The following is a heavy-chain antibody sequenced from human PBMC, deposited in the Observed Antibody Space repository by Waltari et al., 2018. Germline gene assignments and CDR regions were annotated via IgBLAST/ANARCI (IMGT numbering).Heavy chain of an antibody. CDR1: GYSFTSYW. CDR3: ATPYSSSWYDGPEYFQH. CDR2: IYPGDSDT. Sequence: EVQLVQSGAEVKKPGESLKISCKGSGYSFTSYWIGWGRQMTGQGLEWMGIIYPGDSDTRYSPSFQGQVTISADKSISTAYLQWSSLKASDTAMYYCATPYSSSWYDGPEYFQHWGQGTLVTVSS. V-gene: IGHV5-51*03. D-gene: IGHD6-13*01. J-gene: IGHJ1*01.